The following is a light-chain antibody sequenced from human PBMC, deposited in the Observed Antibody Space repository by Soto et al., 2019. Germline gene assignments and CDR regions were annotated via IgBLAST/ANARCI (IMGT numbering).Light chain of an antibody. CDR2: DVS. CDR3: SSYTSSSAVV. J-gene: IGLJ2*01. Sequence: QSALTQPASESGSPGQSITISCTGTSSDVGGYNYVSWYQQHPGKAPKLMIYDVSNRPSGVSNRFSGSKSGNTASLTISGLQAEDEADYYGSSYTSSSAVVFGGGTKLTVL. V-gene: IGLV2-14*01. CDR1: SSDVGGYNY.